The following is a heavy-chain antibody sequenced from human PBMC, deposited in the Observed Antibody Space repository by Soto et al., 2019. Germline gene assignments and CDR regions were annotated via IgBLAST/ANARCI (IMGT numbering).Heavy chain of an antibody. J-gene: IGHJ5*02. CDR3: AKTNRPWLFDD. V-gene: IGHV3-30*18. D-gene: IGHD5-12*01. CDR1: GFTFSSNG. CDR2: ISYDGSKK. Sequence: PGGSLRLSCAASGFTFSSNGMHWVRQAPGKGLEWVAVISYDGSKKYYADSVKGRFTISRDNSKNTLYLQTNSLTTEDTAVYYCAKTNRPWLFDDWGQGTLVTVSS.